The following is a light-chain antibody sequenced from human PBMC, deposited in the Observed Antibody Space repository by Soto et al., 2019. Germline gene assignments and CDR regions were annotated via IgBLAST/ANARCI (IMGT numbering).Light chain of an antibody. CDR2: HTS. CDR3: HQSYSAPPT. V-gene: IGKV1-39*01. Sequence: DIQMTQSPSSLSASVGDRVTITCRASQRISGYLNWFQQKPGKAPNLLVYHTSKLQSGVPLRFSGSGSGTDFTLTISSLQPEDFATYYCHQSYSAPPTFGQGTKLDIK. J-gene: IGKJ2*01. CDR1: QRISGY.